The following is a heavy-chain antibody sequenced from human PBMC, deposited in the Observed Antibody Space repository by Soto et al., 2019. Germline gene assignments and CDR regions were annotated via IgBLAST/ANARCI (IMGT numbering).Heavy chain of an antibody. D-gene: IGHD6-13*01. CDR2: ISAYSGST. CDR1: GYTFTSYG. V-gene: IGHV1-18*01. J-gene: IGHJ4*02. Sequence: QVQLVQSGAEVKKPGASVKVSCKASGYTFTSYGISWVRQAPGQGLEWMGWISAYSGSTNYAQKLQGRVTMTTDTPTTTAYMELRSLRSDDTAVYYCARSMAAAVDFDYWGQGTLVTVSS. CDR3: ARSMAAAVDFDY.